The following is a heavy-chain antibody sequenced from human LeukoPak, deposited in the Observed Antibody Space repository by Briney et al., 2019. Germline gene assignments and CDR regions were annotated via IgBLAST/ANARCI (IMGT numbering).Heavy chain of an antibody. CDR3: ARVRNYYDSSGYEYASLDY. CDR1: GYTFTSYG. Sequence: GASAKVSCKASGYTFTSYGISWVRQAPGQGLKWMGWISAYNGNTNYAQKLQGRVTMTTDTSTSTAYMELRSLRSDDTAVYYCARVRNYYDSSGYEYASLDYWGQGTLVTVSS. V-gene: IGHV1-18*01. CDR2: ISAYNGNT. J-gene: IGHJ4*02. D-gene: IGHD3-22*01.